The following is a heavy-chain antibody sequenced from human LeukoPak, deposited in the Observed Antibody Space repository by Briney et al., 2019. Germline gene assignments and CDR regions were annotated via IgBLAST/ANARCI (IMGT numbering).Heavy chain of an antibody. CDR2: IYYSGST. CDR3: ASSWGGYDSLDY. Sequence: PSETLSLTCTVSGGSISSSSYYWSWIRQPPGKGLEWIGYIYYSGSTNYNPSLKSRVTISVDTSKNQFSLKLSSVTAADTAVYYCASSWGGYDSLDYWGQGTLVTVSS. CDR1: GGSISSSSYY. D-gene: IGHD5-12*01. V-gene: IGHV4-61*01. J-gene: IGHJ4*02.